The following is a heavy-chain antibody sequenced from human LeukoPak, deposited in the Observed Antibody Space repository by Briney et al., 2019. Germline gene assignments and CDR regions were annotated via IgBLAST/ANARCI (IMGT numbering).Heavy chain of an antibody. V-gene: IGHV3-23*01. CDR3: AKGSGIQLWLKPFDY. D-gene: IGHD5-18*01. CDR2: VSETGGGT. CDR1: GFSFSSYA. J-gene: IGHJ4*02. Sequence: GGSLRLSCVGSGFSFSSYAMTWIRQAPGKGLEWVSTVSETGGGTYYADSVKGRFTISRDNSKNTLYLQMNSLRAEDTAVYYCAKGSGIQLWLKPFDYWGQGTLVTVSS.